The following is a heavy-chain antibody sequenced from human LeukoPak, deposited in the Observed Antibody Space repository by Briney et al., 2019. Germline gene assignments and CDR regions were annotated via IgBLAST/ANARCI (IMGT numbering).Heavy chain of an antibody. CDR2: ISTGSSTT. D-gene: IGHD4-23*01. J-gene: IGHJ4*02. V-gene: IGHV3-48*02. CDR3: ARVAAGYSVNYFDY. CDR1: EFSFSTYN. Sequence: GGSLRLSCAASEFSFSTYNMNWVRQAPGKGLEWVSYISTGSSTTYYADSVKGRFTISRDNVENSLYLQMNSLRDEDTAVYYCARVAAGYSVNYFDYWGQGTLVTVSS.